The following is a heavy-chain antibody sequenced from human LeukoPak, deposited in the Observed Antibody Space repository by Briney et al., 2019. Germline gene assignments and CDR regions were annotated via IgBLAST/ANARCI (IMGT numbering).Heavy chain of an antibody. CDR3: TTGIVGATPRFVDY. J-gene: IGHJ4*02. D-gene: IGHD1-26*01. V-gene: IGHV3-73*01. CDR1: GFTFSGSA. Sequence: GGSLRLSCAASGFTFSGSAMHWVRQASGKGLEWVRPLRSKANSYATAYAASVKGRFTISRDDSKNTAYLQMNSLKTEDTAVYYCTTGIVGATPRFVDYWGQGTLVTVSS. CDR2: LRSKANSYAT.